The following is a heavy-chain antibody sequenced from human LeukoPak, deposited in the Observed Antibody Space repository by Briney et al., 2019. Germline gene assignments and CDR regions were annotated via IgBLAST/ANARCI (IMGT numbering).Heavy chain of an antibody. D-gene: IGHD3-10*01. CDR2: INPNSGGT. CDR3: ARDMVRVDHYYYYYMDV. V-gene: IGHV1-2*02. CDR1: GYTFTGYY. Sequence: GASVMVSCKASGYTFTGYYMHWVRQAPGQGLEWMGWINPNSGGTNYAQKFQGRVTMTRDTSISTAYMELSRLRSDDTAVYYCARDMVRVDHYYYYYMDVWGKGTTVTVSS. J-gene: IGHJ6*03.